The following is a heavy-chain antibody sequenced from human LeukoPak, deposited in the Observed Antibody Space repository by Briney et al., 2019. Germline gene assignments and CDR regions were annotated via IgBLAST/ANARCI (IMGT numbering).Heavy chain of an antibody. CDR1: GYTFSGYF. CDR3: ARGQPYGDYNYFDS. J-gene: IGHJ5*01. V-gene: IGHV1-2*06. D-gene: IGHD4-17*01. Sequence: ASVKVSCKASGYTFSGYFIHWVRQAPGQGLEWMGRINPNTGYPNHAQNFQGRVTMTGDTSISTAYMELSRLTTDDTAVYFCARGQPYGDYNYFDSWGQGTLVTVSS. CDR2: INPNTGYP.